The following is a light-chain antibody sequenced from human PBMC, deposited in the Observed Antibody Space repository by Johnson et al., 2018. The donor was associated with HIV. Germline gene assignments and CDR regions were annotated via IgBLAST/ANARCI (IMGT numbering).Light chain of an antibody. J-gene: IGLJ1*01. CDR3: GTWDSSLSACRA. CDR1: SSNIGNNY. CDR2: DNN. Sequence: QSVLTQPPSVSAAPGQKVTISCSGSSSNIGNNYVSWYQQLPGTAPKLLIYDNNKRPSGIPDRFSGSKSGTSATLGITGLQTGDEADYYCGTWDSSLSACRAFGTGTKVTVL. V-gene: IGLV1-51*01.